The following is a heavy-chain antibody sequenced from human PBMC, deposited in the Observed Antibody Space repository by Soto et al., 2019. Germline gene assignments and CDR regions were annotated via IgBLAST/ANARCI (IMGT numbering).Heavy chain of an antibody. CDR1: GYTFTNYA. D-gene: IGHD6-19*01. CDR2: IGGSGGTT. J-gene: IGHJ4*02. Sequence: SCKASGYTFTNYAMGWVRQAPGKGLEWVSGIGGSGGTTYSADSVKGRFTISRDNSKNTLYLQMTILRAEDTAVYYCAKTAEAVAGIVYDYWGQGTLVTVSS. V-gene: IGHV3-23*01. CDR3: AKTAEAVAGIVYDY.